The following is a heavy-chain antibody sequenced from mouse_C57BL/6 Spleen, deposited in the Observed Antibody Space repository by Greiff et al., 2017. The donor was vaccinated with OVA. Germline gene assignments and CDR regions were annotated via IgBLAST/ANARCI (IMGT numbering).Heavy chain of an antibody. Sequence: VKLQESGPELVRPGASVKMSCKASGYAFSSSWMNWVKQRPGKGLEWIGRIYPGDGETNYNGKFKGKATLTADKSSSTAYMQLSSLTSADSAVXFYARDEGLPVYFGYWGQGTTLTVTS. CDR2: IYPGDGET. J-gene: IGHJ2*01. CDR1: GYAFSSSW. CDR3: ARDEGLPVYFGY. V-gene: IGHV1-82*01. D-gene: IGHD2-4*01.